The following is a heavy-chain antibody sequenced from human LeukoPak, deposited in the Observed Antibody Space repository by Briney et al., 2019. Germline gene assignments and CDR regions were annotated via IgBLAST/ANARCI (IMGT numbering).Heavy chain of an antibody. D-gene: IGHD3-22*01. Sequence: GGSLRLSCAASGFTFSSYGMHWVRQAPGKGLECVAVISYDGSTKYYADSVKGRFTISRDNSKNTLYLQMNSLRAEDTAVYYCAKEGYYYDSSGYYIKTWGQGTLVTVSS. J-gene: IGHJ4*02. CDR1: GFTFSSYG. CDR3: AKEGYYYDSSGYYIKT. V-gene: IGHV3-30*18. CDR2: ISYDGSTK.